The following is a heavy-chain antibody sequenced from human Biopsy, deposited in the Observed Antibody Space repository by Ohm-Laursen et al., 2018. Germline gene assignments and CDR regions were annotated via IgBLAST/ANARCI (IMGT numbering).Heavy chain of an antibody. J-gene: IGHJ3*02. V-gene: IGHV4-4*07. CDR1: GDSISNDY. D-gene: IGHD3/OR15-3a*01. Sequence: SETLSLTCAVSGDSISNDYWSWIRQPAGQGLEWIGRIHTSGSTNHNLSLKSRVAMSVDTSKNQFSLKLRSVTAADTAVYYCARGTGKYYVYGAFDIWGQGTMVTVSS. CDR2: IHTSGST. CDR3: ARGTGKYYVYGAFDI.